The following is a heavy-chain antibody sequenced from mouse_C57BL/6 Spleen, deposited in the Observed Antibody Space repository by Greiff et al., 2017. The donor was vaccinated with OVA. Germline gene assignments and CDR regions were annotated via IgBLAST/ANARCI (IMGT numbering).Heavy chain of an antibody. J-gene: IGHJ2*01. D-gene: IGHD2-12*01. CDR2: INYDGSST. V-gene: IGHV5-16*01. CDR1: GFTFSDYY. CDR3: ARGGDSDCGGYFDY. Sequence: EVKLEESEGGLVQPGSSMKLSCTASGFTFSDYYMAWVRQVPEKGLEWVANINYDGSSTYYLDSLKSRFTLTRDNATNMLYLQMSSLKSEDTATYYCARGGDSDCGGYFDYWGQGTTLTVSS.